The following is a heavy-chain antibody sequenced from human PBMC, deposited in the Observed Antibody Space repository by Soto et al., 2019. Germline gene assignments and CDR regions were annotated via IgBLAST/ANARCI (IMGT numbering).Heavy chain of an antibody. CDR2: IYYSGST. Sequence: SETLSLTCTVSGGSISSYYWSWIRQPPGKGLEWIGYIYYSGSTNYNPSLKSRVTISVDTSKNQFSLKLSSVTAADTAVYYCARLRDYYGSGSYEIKYWFDPWGQGTLVTVSS. J-gene: IGHJ5*02. CDR1: GGSISSYY. D-gene: IGHD3-10*01. CDR3: ARLRDYYGSGSYEIKYWFDP. V-gene: IGHV4-59*08.